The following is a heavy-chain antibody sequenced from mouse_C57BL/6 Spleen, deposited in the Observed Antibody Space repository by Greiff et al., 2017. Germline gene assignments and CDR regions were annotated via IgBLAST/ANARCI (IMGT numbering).Heavy chain of an antibody. D-gene: IGHD3-2*02. CDR2: IDPSDSYT. J-gene: IGHJ3*01. CDR3: ARRAQAPWFAY. Sequence: QVQLQQPGAELVMPGASVKLSCKASGYTFTSYWMHWVKQRPGQGLEWIGEIDPSDSYTNYNQKFKGKSTLTVDKSSSTAYMQLSSLTSEDSAVYYCARRAQAPWFAYWGQGTLVTVSA. CDR1: GYTFTSYW. V-gene: IGHV1-69*01.